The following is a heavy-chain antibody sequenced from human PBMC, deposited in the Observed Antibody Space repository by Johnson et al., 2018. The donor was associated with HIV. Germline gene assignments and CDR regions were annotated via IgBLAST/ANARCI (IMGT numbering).Heavy chain of an antibody. D-gene: IGHD6-13*01. CDR1: GFTVSSNY. CDR3: ARGVYSSSWYGAFDI. CDR2: IYGGGSGGST. Sequence: VQLVESGGGLIQPGGSLRLSCAASGFTVSSNYMSWVRQAPGTGLEWVSVIYGGGSGGSTYYVESVKGLFTISRDNSKNTLYLQLNSLRAEDTAVYYCARGVYSSSWYGAFDIWGQGTMVTVSS. V-gene: IGHV3-53*01. J-gene: IGHJ3*02.